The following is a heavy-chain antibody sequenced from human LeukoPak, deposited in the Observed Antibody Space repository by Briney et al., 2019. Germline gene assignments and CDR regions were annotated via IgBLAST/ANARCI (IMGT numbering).Heavy chain of an antibody. CDR1: GGSISSYY. J-gene: IGHJ4*02. V-gene: IGHV4-4*09. CDR2: IYTSGST. Sequence: SETLSLTCTVSGGSISSYYWSWIRQPPGKGLEWIGYIYTSGSTNYNPSLKSRVTISVDTSKNQFSLKLSSVTAADTAVYYCARRGISYYFDYWGQGTLVTVSS. D-gene: IGHD2/OR15-2a*01. CDR3: ARRGISYYFDY.